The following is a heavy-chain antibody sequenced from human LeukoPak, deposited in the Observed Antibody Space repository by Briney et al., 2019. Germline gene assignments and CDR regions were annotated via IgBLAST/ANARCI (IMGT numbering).Heavy chain of an antibody. CDR1: GDSISSGTYY. D-gene: IGHD1-26*01. CDR3: ARDFNGSYYTYSLHY. V-gene: IGHV4-61*02. CDR2: IYTSENT. Sequence: PSQTLSLTCTVFGDSISSGTYYWSWIRQPAGKGLEWIGRIYTSENTNYNPSLKSRVTMSVDTSKNQFSLKLSSVTAADTAVYYCARDFNGSYYTYSLHYWGRGTLVTVSS. J-gene: IGHJ4*02.